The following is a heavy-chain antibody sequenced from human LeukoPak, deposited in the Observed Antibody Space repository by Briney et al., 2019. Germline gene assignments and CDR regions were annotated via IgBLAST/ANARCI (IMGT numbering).Heavy chain of an antibody. V-gene: IGHV4-4*07. J-gene: IGHJ4*02. CDR2: IYPGVRT. CDR3: ARSAVTRAGVFDY. D-gene: IGHD4-17*01. CDR1: GVSLSSYY. Sequence: PSETLSLTCTVSGVSLSSYYWTWIRQPAGKGLEWLGRIYPGVRTYYSPSLESRLTMSADTSKNQFSLNLRSMTAADTAVYFCARSAVTRAGVFDYWGRGILVTVSS.